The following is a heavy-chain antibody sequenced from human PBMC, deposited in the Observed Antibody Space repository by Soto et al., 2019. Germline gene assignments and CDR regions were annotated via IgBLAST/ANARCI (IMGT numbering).Heavy chain of an antibody. D-gene: IGHD3-22*01. J-gene: IGHJ4*02. Sequence: GGSLRLSCAASGFTFSSYAMSWVRQAPGKGLEWVSAISGSGGSTYYADSVKGRFTISRDNSKNTLYLQMNSLRAEDTAVYYCARDYYKYYDSSGYYRSPAYWGQGTLVTVCS. CDR2: ISGSGGST. V-gene: IGHV3-23*01. CDR3: ARDYYKYYDSSGYYRSPAY. CDR1: GFTFSSYA.